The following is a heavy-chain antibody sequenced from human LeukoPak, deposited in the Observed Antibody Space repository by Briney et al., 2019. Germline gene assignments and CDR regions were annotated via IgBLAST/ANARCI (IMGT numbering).Heavy chain of an antibody. D-gene: IGHD3-10*01. Sequence: SESLSLTCTVSGGSVSSGSYHWSWIRQPPGKGLEWIGYIYYSGSTNYNPSLKSRVTISVDTSKNQFSLKLNSVTAADTAVYYCAGAYGDLSRWGQGTLVTVSS. CDR2: IYYSGST. CDR3: AGAYGDLSR. CDR1: GGSVSSGSYH. J-gene: IGHJ4*02. V-gene: IGHV4-61*01.